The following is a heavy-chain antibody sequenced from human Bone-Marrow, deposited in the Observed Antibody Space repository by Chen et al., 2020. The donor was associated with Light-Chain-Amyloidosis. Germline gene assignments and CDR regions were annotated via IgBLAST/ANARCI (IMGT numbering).Heavy chain of an antibody. CDR2: IYYSGST. CDR1: GGSIRGSSYS. Sequence: QLQLQESGPGLVKPSETLSLTCAVSGGSIRGSSYSWGWIRQPPGKGLEWIGSIYYSGSTNYNPSLKSRVTISVDTSKNQFSLKLSSVTAADTAVYYCERASYGSGSYYTPFDYWGQGTLVTVSS. J-gene: IGHJ4*02. CDR3: ERASYGSGSYYTPFDY. D-gene: IGHD3-10*01. V-gene: IGHV4-39*01.